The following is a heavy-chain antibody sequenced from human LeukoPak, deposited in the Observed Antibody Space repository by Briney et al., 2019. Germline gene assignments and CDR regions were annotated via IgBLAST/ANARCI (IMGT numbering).Heavy chain of an antibody. V-gene: IGHV1-18*04. Sequence: ASVKVSCKASGYTFTGYYMHWVRQAPGQGLEWMGWISAYNGNTNYAQKLQGRVTMTTDTSTSTAYMELRSLRSDDTAVYYCARSKSKQLPDYWGQGTLVTVSS. CDR3: ARSKSKQLPDY. J-gene: IGHJ4*02. CDR1: GYTFTGYY. CDR2: ISAYNGNT. D-gene: IGHD6-6*01.